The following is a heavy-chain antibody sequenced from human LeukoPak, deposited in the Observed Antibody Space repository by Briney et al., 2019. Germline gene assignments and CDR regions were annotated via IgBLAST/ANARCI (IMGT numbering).Heavy chain of an antibody. CDR2: ISGSGHST. CDR3: ARDAGGIWFDP. V-gene: IGHV3-23*01. CDR1: GFTFSSYA. Sequence: GGSLRLSCAVSGFTFSSYAMTWVRQAPGKGLEWVSDISGSGHSTNYADSVKGRFTISRDNSKNTLYLQLNSLRAEDTAAYYCARDAGGIWFDPWGQGTLVTVSS. J-gene: IGHJ5*02. D-gene: IGHD1-26*01.